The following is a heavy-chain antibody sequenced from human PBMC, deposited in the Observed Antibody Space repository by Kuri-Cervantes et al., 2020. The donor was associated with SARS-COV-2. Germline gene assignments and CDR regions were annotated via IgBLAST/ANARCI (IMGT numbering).Heavy chain of an antibody. CDR2: ISSSGSTI. J-gene: IGHJ4*02. Sequence: SLKLSCAASGFTSSDYYMSWIRQAPGKGLEWVSYISSSGSTIYYADSVKGRFTISRDNAKNSLYLQMNSLRAEDTAVYYCARDLQQLVRGYFDYWGQGTLVTVSS. CDR3: ARDLQQLVRGYFDY. CDR1: GFTSSDYY. D-gene: IGHD6-13*01. V-gene: IGHV3-11*01.